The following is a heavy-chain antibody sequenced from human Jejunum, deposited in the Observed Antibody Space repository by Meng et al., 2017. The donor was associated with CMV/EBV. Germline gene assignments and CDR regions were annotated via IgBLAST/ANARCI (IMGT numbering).Heavy chain of an antibody. CDR3: ARGRRNEPLFDY. CDR2: ISAYNGNT. J-gene: IGHJ4*02. Sequence: QVQLCRSGAEGKKPGATVKVSCKASGYIFNNYGVSWVRQAPGQGPEWMGWISAYNGNTNYAQNFQGRFTMTTDTSTSTAYMELRSLTFDDTAVYFCARGRRNEPLFDYWGQGTLVTVSS. CDR1: GYIFNNYG. V-gene: IGHV1-18*01. D-gene: IGHD1-14*01.